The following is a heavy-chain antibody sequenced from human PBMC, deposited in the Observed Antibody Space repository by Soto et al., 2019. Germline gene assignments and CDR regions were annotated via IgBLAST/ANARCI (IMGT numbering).Heavy chain of an antibody. CDR2: ISGSGGST. D-gene: IGHD3-10*01. CDR1: GFTFSSYA. CDR3: AKALKITMVRGQAVAP. Sequence: GGSLRLSCAASGFTFSSYAMSWVRQAPGKGLEWVSAISGSGGSTYCADSVKGRFTISRDNSKNTLYLQMNSLRAEDTAVYYCAKALKITMVRGQAVAPWGQGTLVTVSS. V-gene: IGHV3-23*01. J-gene: IGHJ5*02.